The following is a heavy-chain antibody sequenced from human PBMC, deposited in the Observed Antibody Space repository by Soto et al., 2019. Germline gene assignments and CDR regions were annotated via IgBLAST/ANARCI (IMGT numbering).Heavy chain of an antibody. V-gene: IGHV3-23*01. Sequence: PGGSLRLSCAASGFTFSSYAMSWVRQAPGKGLEWVSAISGSGGSTYCADSVKGRFTISRDNSKNTLYLQMNSLRAEDTAVYYCARTKIAVAVPHWFDPWGQGTLVTVSS. CDR1: GFTFSSYA. CDR2: ISGSGGST. CDR3: ARTKIAVAVPHWFDP. D-gene: IGHD6-19*01. J-gene: IGHJ5*02.